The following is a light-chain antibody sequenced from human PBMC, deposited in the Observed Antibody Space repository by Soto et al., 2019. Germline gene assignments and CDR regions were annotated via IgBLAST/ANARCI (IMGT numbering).Light chain of an antibody. CDR3: QQYGSSPLYT. CDR1: QTVSSNY. V-gene: IGKV3-20*01. CDR2: GAS. Sequence: EIVLTQSPGTLSLSPGERATLSCRASQTVSSNYLAWYQQKPGQAPRLLIYGASSRATGIPDRFSGSGSGKEFTLTISRLEPEDFVVYYCQQYGSSPLYTFGQGTKLEIK. J-gene: IGKJ2*01.